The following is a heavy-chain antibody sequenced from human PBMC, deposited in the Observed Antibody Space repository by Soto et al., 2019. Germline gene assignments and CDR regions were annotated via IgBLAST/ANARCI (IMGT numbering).Heavy chain of an antibody. Sequence: GASVKVSCKASGYTFTSYDINWVRQATGQGLEWMGWMNPNSGNTGYAQKFQGRVTMTRNTSISTAYMELSSLRSEDTAVYYCARDRIAARLSDYWGQGTLVTVSS. CDR2: MNPNSGNT. J-gene: IGHJ4*02. V-gene: IGHV1-8*01. D-gene: IGHD6-6*01. CDR1: GYTFTSYD. CDR3: ARDRIAARLSDY.